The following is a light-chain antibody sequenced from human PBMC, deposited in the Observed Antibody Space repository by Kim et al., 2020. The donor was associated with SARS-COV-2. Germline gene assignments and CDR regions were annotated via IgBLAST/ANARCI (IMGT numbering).Light chain of an antibody. V-gene: IGLV3-21*03. J-gene: IGLJ2*01. CDR3: QVWDSSSDHPVV. CDR2: DDS. Sequence: PGKTARITCGGNNIGSKSVHWYQQKPGQAPVLVVYDDSDRPSGIPERFSGTNSGNTATLTISRVEAGDEADYYCQVWDSSSDHPVVFGGGTQLAVL. CDR1: NIGSKS.